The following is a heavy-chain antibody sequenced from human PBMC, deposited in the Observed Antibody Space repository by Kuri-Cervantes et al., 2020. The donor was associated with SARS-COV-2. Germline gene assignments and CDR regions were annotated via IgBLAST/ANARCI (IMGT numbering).Heavy chain of an antibody. J-gene: IGHJ4*02. D-gene: IGHD2-2*01. V-gene: IGHV3-23*01. CDR1: EFTFGSYA. Sequence: GESLNTSCAASEFTFGSYAMSWVGQAPGKGLEWVSAISGSGGITYYADSVKGGFTISRHNSKNRLYLQMTSQRAENTAVYYCAKDEGDIVVVPVATGYWGQGTLVTVSS. CDR2: ISGSGGIT. CDR3: AKDEGDIVVVPVATGY.